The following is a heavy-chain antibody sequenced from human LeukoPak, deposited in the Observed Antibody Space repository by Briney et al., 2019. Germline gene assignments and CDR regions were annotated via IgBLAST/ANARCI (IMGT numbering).Heavy chain of an antibody. CDR2: ISGSDRTT. J-gene: IGHJ4*02. D-gene: IGHD3-22*01. V-gene: IGHV3-23*01. Sequence: PGGSLRLSCAASGFTFSRFAMSWVRQAPGKGLEWVSSISGSDRTTYYADSVKGRFTISRDNSKNILYLQMNSMRADDKAVYYCAKDGNYFDSSGYLIPFDYWGRGTLVTVSS. CDR1: GFTFSRFA. CDR3: AKDGNYFDSSGYLIPFDY.